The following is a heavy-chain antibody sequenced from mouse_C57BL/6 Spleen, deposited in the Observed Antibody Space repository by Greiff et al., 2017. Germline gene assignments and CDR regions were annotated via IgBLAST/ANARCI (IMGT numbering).Heavy chain of an antibody. CDR2: ISYDGSN. V-gene: IGHV3-6*01. CDR1: GYSITSGYY. CDR3: ARSSVVATDYAMDY. D-gene: IGHD1-1*01. Sequence: EVKLMESGPGLVKPSQSLSLTCSVTGYSITSGYYWNWIRQFPGNKLEWMGYISYDGSNNYNPSLKNRISITRDTSKNQFFLKLNSVTTEDTATYYCARSSVVATDYAMDYWGQGTSVTVSS. J-gene: IGHJ4*01.